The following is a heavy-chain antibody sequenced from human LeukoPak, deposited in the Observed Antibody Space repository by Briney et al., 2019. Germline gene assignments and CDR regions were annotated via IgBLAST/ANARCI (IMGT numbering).Heavy chain of an antibody. CDR3: ARASSSSRPFYYYSGMDV. CDR2: ISSSSSTI. D-gene: IGHD6-13*01. V-gene: IGHV3-48*01. CDR1: GFTFSSYS. J-gene: IGHJ6*02. Sequence: GGSLRLSCAASGFTFSSYSMNWVRQAPGKGLEWVSYISSSSSTIYYADSVKGRFTISRDNAKNSLYLQMNSLRAEDTAMYYCARASSSSRPFYYYSGMDVWGQGPTVPVSS.